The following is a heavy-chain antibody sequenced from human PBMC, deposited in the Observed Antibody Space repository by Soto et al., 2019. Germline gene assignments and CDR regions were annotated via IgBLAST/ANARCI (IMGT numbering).Heavy chain of an antibody. CDR2: FDPEDGET. CDR3: ARQSNFGELDEYYYYYYMDV. Sequence: ASVKVSCKVSGYTLTELSMHWVRQAPGKGLEWMGGFDPEDGETIYAQKFQGRVTMTEDTSTDTAYMELSSLRSEDTAVYYCARQSNFGELDEYYYYYYMDVWGKGTTVTVSS. CDR1: GYTLTELS. D-gene: IGHD3-10*01. J-gene: IGHJ6*03. V-gene: IGHV1-24*01.